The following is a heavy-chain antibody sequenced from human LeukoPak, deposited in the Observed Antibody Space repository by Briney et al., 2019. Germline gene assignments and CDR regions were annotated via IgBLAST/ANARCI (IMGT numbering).Heavy chain of an antibody. V-gene: IGHV3-30*18. CDR1: GFTFSSYA. J-gene: IGHJ4*02. CDR3: AKDLDGYCSGDSWAFCDY. Sequence: GGSLRLSCAASGFTFSSYAMHWVRQAPGKGLEWVAFISYDGSDKYYADSVKGRFTVSRDNSKSTLYLQMNSLRAEDTAIYYCAKDLDGYCSGDSWAFCDYWGQGTLVTVSS. D-gene: IGHD2-15*01. CDR2: ISYDGSDK.